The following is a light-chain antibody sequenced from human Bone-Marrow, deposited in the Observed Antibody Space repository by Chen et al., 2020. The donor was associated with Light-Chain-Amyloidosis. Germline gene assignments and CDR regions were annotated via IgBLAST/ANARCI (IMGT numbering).Light chain of an antibody. Sequence: DIVMTQSPDSLAVSLGDRAPINCKSSQSVLYSSNNKNYLAWYQQKPGQPPKLLIYWASTRESGVPDRFSGSGSGTDFTLTISSLQAEDVAVYYCQQYYSTPQTFGQGTKLEIK. CDR3: QQYYSTPQT. V-gene: IGKV4-1*01. CDR1: QSVLYSSNNKNY. CDR2: WAS. J-gene: IGKJ2*01.